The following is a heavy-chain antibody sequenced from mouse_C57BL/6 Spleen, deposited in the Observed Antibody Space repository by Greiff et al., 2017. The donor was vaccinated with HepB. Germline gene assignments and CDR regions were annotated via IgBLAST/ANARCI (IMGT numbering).Heavy chain of an antibody. CDR3: ADGPRYAMDY. J-gene: IGHJ4*01. CDR2: INPNNGGT. V-gene: IGHV1-22*01. D-gene: IGHD1-1*01. Sequence: VQLKQSGPELVKPGASVKMSCKASGYTFTDYNMHWVKQSHGKSLEWIGYINPNNGGTSYNQKFKGKATLTVNKSSSTAYMELRSLTSEDSAVYYCADGPRYAMDYWGQGTSVTVSS. CDR1: GYTFTDYN.